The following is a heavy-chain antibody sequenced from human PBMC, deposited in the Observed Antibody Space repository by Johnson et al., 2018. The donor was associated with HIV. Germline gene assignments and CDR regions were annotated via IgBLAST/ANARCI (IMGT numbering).Heavy chain of an antibody. V-gene: IGHV3-20*04. CDR3: ARDPSSQDSRLTGDFGAFDI. Sequence: VQLVESGGGVVRPGGSLRLSCEGSGFSFHDYGMNWVRQVPGKGLEWVSGVNWNGGSTGYADSVKGRFSISRDSVKNSLYLQMNSLRAEDTALYYCARDPSSQDSRLTGDFGAFDIWGQGTMVTVSS. D-gene: IGHD7-27*01. J-gene: IGHJ3*02. CDR1: GFSFHDYG. CDR2: VNWNGGST.